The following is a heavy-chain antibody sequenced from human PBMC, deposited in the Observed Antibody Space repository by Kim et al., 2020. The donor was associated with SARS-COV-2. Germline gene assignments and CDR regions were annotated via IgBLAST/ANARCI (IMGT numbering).Heavy chain of an antibody. V-gene: IGHV4-38-2*02. Sequence: SETLSLTCTVSGYPISSGYYWGWIRQPPGKGLEWIGNIYHSGSTYHNPSLKSRVTISVDTSKNQFSLRLGSVTAADTAVYYCARDLGGGPDYWGQGTLVT. CDR2: IYHSGST. CDR1: GYPISSGYY. D-gene: IGHD3-10*01. CDR3: ARDLGGGPDY. J-gene: IGHJ4*02.